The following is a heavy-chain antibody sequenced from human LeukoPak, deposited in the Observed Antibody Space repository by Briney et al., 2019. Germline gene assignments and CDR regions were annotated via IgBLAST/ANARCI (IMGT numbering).Heavy chain of an antibody. Sequence: ASETLSLTCTVSGGSISSGGYYWSWIRQHPGKGLEWIGYIYYSGSTYYNPSLKSRVTISVDTSKNQFSLKLSSVTAADTAVYYCARECLYYYYGMDVWGQGTLVTVSS. J-gene: IGHJ6*02. CDR2: IYYSGST. D-gene: IGHD5/OR15-5a*01. CDR3: ARECLYYYYGMDV. CDR1: GGSISSGGYY. V-gene: IGHV4-31*03.